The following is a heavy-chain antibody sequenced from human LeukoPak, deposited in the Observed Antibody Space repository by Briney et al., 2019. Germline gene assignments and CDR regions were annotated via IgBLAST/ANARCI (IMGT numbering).Heavy chain of an antibody. CDR3: ARDYYDSSGYYPGSKWFDP. V-gene: IGHV5-51*01. Sequence: GESLKISCKGSGDSFNTYWIGWVRQMPGKGLELMGIIYPGDSDTRYSPSFEGQVTISADKSISTAYLQWRSLKASDTAMYYCARDYYDSSGYYPGSKWFDPWGQGTLVTVSS. D-gene: IGHD3-22*01. J-gene: IGHJ5*02. CDR2: IYPGDSDT. CDR1: GDSFNTYW.